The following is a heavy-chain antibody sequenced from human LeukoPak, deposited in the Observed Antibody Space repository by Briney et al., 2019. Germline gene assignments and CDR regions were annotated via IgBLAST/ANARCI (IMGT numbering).Heavy chain of an antibody. V-gene: IGHV3-23*01. CDR1: GFTFSNYA. Sequence: PGGSLRLSCAASGFTFSNYAMIWVRQAPGKGLEWVSAISGSGAGTYYADSVKGRFTISRDNSRNTLYLQMNSLRPEDTAVYFCARWRYSSGNWFDPWGQGTLVTVSS. CDR3: ARWRYSSGNWFDP. CDR2: ISGSGAGT. J-gene: IGHJ5*02. D-gene: IGHD6-19*01.